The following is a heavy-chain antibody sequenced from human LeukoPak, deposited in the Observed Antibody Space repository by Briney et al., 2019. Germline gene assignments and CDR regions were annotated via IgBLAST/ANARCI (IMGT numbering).Heavy chain of an antibody. J-gene: IGHJ5*02. V-gene: IGHV1-46*01. Sequence: ASVKVSCKASGYTFTSHFMHWVRQAPGQGLWLEGIINPSGGSTTYAQTFQGRVTMTRDMSTRTLYMELTSLRSEDTAFYYCARVGDYSPSGWFDPWGQGTLVTVSS. D-gene: IGHD4-11*01. CDR1: GYTFTSHF. CDR2: INPSGGST. CDR3: ARVGDYSPSGWFDP.